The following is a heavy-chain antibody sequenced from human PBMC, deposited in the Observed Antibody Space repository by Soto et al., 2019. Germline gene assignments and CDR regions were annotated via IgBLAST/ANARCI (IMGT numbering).Heavy chain of an antibody. CDR3: ARGWFGPDV. Sequence: GGSLRLSCAASEFTFSGRSVHWVRQAPGKGLVWVSGIDKVGTDSTCADSVKGRFTSSRDNAKNTVYLQMNSLRVEDTAVYYCARGWFGPDVWGKGTTVTVSS. CDR1: EFTFSGRS. V-gene: IGHV3-74*01. J-gene: IGHJ6*04. D-gene: IGHD3-10*01. CDR2: IDKVGTDS.